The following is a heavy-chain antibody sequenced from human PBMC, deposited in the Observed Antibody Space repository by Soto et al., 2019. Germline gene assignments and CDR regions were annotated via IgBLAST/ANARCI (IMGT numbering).Heavy chain of an antibody. Sequence: ASVKVSCKASGYSFTTYGISWARQAPGQGFEWMGWISAYNGNTNYAQKFRGRVTMTTDTSTSTAYMELRSLRSDDTAVYYCARPRSSRRFDYYCGLDVWGQGTTVTVSS. CDR2: ISAYNGNT. J-gene: IGHJ6*02. V-gene: IGHV1-18*01. CDR1: GYSFTTYG. D-gene: IGHD6-13*01. CDR3: ARPRSSRRFDYYCGLDV.